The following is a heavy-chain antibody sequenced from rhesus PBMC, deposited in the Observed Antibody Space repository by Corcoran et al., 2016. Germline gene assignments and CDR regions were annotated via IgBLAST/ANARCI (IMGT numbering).Heavy chain of an antibody. CDR2: ISGSSGST. CDR1: GGSISSSNW. CDR3: ARDRGGSRYFDY. Sequence: QVQLQESGPGLVKPSETLSLTCAVSGGSISSSNWWSWIRQPPGKGLEWIGYISGSSGSTYYNPSLKSRVTISTDTSKNQFSRKLSSVTAADTAVYYCARDRGGSRYFDYWGQGVLVTVSS. J-gene: IGHJ4*01. V-gene: IGHV4-65*01. D-gene: IGHD6-25*01.